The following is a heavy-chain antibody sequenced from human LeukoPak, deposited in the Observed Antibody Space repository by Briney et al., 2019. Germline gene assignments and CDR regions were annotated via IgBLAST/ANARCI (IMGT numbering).Heavy chain of an antibody. V-gene: IGHV3-23*01. CDR2: ISGSGGST. D-gene: IGHD6-6*01. CDR1: GFTFSSYA. J-gene: IGHJ4*02. CDR3: AKEGYSSSLNTFFDY. Sequence: GGSLRLSCAASGFTFSSYAMNWVRQAPGKGLEWVSGISGSGGSTYYADSVKGRFTISRDNSKNALYLQMNSLRAEDTAVFYCAKEGYSSSLNTFFDYWGQGTLVTVSS.